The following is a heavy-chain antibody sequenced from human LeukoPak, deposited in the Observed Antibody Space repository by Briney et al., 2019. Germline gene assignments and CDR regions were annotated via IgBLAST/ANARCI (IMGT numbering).Heavy chain of an antibody. D-gene: IGHD3-16*01. CDR2: IYPDDSNT. J-gene: IGHJ5*02. V-gene: IGHV5-51*01. Sequence: GESLKISCKGSGYSFTTHWIGWVRQMPGKGLEGMGTIYPDDSNTRYSPSFQGQVTLSADKSINTAYLQWISLRASDTAMYYCARLEEDLTLGVAGYWFVPWGQGALVTVSS. CDR1: GYSFTTHW. CDR3: ARLEEDLTLGVAGYWFVP.